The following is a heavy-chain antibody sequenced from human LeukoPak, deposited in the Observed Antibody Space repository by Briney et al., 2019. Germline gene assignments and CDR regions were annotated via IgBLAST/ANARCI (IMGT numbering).Heavy chain of an antibody. D-gene: IGHD6-13*01. V-gene: IGHV1-18*01. Sequence: ASVKVSCKASGYTFTSYGISWVRQAPGQGLEWMGWISAYNGNTNYAQKLQGRVTMTTDTSTSAAYMELRSLRSDDTAVYYCARGPLSSGWSNWFDPWGQGTLVTVSS. CDR1: GYTFTSYG. CDR2: ISAYNGNT. J-gene: IGHJ5*02. CDR3: ARGPLSSGWSNWFDP.